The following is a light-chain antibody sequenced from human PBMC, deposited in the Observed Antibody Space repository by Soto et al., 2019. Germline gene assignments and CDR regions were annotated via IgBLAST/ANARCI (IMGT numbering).Light chain of an antibody. Sequence: EIVLTQSPGTLSLSPGARATLSCRASQSVRSSSSAWYQQRPGQAPRLLIYDTSIRDTGIPDRFSGSGSGTDFTLTISRLEPEDSALYYCEQYGSSPFTFGEGTKLEI. CDR1: QSVRSSS. V-gene: IGKV3-20*01. CDR3: EQYGSSPFT. J-gene: IGKJ2*01. CDR2: DTS.